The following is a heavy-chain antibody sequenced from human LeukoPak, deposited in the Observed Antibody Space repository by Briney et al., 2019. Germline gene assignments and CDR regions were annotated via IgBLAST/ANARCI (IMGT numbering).Heavy chain of an antibody. Sequence: PGGSLRLSCAASGFTFSSYGMHWVRQAPGKGLEWVAFMRYDGSNKYYADSVKGRFTISRDNSKNTLYLQMNSLRAEDTAVYYCAREDIVATIATFDYWGQGTLVTVSS. J-gene: IGHJ4*02. CDR1: GFTFSSYG. CDR3: AREDIVATIATFDY. V-gene: IGHV3-30*02. CDR2: MRYDGSNK. D-gene: IGHD5-12*01.